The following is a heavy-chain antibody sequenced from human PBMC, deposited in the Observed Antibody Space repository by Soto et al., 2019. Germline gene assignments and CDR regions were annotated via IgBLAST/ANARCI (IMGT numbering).Heavy chain of an antibody. J-gene: IGHJ4*02. CDR1: GGTFSSYA. CDR2: IIPIDGRR. CDR3: SRVDPGETSPFDH. V-gene: IGHV1-69*10. Sequence: GASVKVSCKASGGTFSSYAISWVRQAPGQGLEWMGGIIPIDGRRKYAQRFQGRVTMTADTSTSTVYMEVSSLRSEDTAVYYCSRVDPGETSPFDHWGQGSLVTVSS. D-gene: IGHD3-10*01.